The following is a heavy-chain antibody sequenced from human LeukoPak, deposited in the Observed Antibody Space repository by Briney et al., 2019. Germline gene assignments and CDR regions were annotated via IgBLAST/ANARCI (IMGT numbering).Heavy chain of an antibody. Sequence: GGSLRLSCAASGFTFSSYAMSWVRQAPGKGLEWVSAISGSGGSTYYADSVKGRFTISRDNSKNTLYLQMNSLRAEDTAVYYCASGVRGYYYMDVWGKGTTVTVSS. CDR3: ASGVRGYYYMDV. J-gene: IGHJ6*03. D-gene: IGHD3-10*01. CDR2: ISGSGGST. CDR1: GFTFSSYA. V-gene: IGHV3-23*01.